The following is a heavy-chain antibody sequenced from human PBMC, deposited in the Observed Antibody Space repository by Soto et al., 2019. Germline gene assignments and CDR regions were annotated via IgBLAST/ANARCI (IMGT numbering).Heavy chain of an antibody. D-gene: IGHD2-2*01. V-gene: IGHV4-30-2*01. J-gene: IGHJ3*02. Sequence: QLQLQESGSGLVKPSQTLSLTCAVSGGSISSGGYSWSWIRQPPGKGLEWIGYIYHSGSTYYNPSLNSRVTISVDRSKNQFSLKLSSVTAADTAVYYCARAKGYCSSTSCYDAFDIWGQGTMVTVSS. CDR2: IYHSGST. CDR1: GGSISSGGYS. CDR3: ARAKGYCSSTSCYDAFDI.